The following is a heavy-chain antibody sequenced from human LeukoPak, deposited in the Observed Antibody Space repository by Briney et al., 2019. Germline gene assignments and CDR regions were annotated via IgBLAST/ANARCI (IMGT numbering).Heavy chain of an antibody. V-gene: IGHV1-2*02. D-gene: IGHD1-1*01. CDR2: INPNSGGT. Sequence: ASVKVSRKASGYTFTGYYMHWVRQAPGQGLEWMGWINPNSGGTNYAQKFQGRVTMTRDTSISTAYMELSRLRSDDTAVYYCARDNWNDASGESYYYYYYMDVWGKGTTVTVSS. J-gene: IGHJ6*03. CDR3: ARDNWNDASGESYYYYYYMDV. CDR1: GYTFTGYY.